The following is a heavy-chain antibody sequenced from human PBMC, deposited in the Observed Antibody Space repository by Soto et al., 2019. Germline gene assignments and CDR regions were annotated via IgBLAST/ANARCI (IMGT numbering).Heavy chain of an antibody. V-gene: IGHV4-31*03. J-gene: IGHJ6*02. CDR1: GGSISSGGYY. D-gene: IGHD3-22*01. CDR2: IYYSGST. CDR3: ARSDSSGYYQFYYYYGIDV. Sequence: PSETLSLTCTVSGGSISSGGYYWSWIRQHPGKGLEWIGYIYYSGSTYYNPSLKSRVTISVDTSKNQFSLKLSSVTAADTAVYYCARSDSSGYYQFYYYYGIDVWGQGTTVTDSS.